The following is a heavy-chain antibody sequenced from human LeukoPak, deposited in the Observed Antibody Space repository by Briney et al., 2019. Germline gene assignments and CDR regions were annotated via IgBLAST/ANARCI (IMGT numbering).Heavy chain of an antibody. CDR2: IIPIFGTA. J-gene: IGHJ6*02. CDR3: ARVRGYSYGPDTTPYYYYGMDV. D-gene: IGHD5-18*01. CDR1: GYTFTGYY. Sequence: ASVKVSCKASGYTFTGYYMHWVRQAPGQGLEWKGGIIPIFGTANYAQKFQGRVTITADESTSTAYMELSSLRSEDTAVYYCARVRGYSYGPDTTPYYYYGMDVWGQGTTVTVSS. V-gene: IGHV1-69*13.